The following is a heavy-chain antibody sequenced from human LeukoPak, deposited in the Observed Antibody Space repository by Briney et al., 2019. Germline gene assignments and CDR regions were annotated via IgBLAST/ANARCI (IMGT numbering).Heavy chain of an antibody. J-gene: IGHJ3*02. Sequence: PSETLSLTCTVSGGSISSYYWSWIRQPAGKGLEWIGRIYTSGSTNYNPSLKRRVTISVDTSKNQFSLKLSSVTAADTAVYYCARDTGAAILGAFDIWGQGTMVTVSS. CDR3: ARDTGAAILGAFDI. CDR2: IYTSGST. CDR1: GGSISSYY. D-gene: IGHD2-21*02. V-gene: IGHV4-4*07.